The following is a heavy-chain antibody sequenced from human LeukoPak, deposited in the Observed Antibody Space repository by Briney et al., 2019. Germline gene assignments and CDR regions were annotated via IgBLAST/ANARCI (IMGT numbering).Heavy chain of an antibody. V-gene: IGHV1-69*06. D-gene: IGHD5-18*01. CDR3: AKQGAARQDYYMDV. CDR1: GGSFSSYA. Sequence: ASVKVSCEASGGSFSSYAISWVRQAPGQGLEWMGRIIPVFGTANYAQKFQERVTITADTVSNTAYLEVTSLTSDDTALYFCAKQGAARQDYYMDVWGNGTTVTVSS. CDR2: IIPVFGTA. J-gene: IGHJ6*03.